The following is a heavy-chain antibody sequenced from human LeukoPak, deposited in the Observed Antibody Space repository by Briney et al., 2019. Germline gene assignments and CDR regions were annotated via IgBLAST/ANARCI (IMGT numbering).Heavy chain of an antibody. D-gene: IGHD6-13*01. V-gene: IGHV4-34*01. J-gene: IGHJ1*01. Sequence: SETLSLTCAVYGGSFSDYYWSWIRQPPGKGLEWIGEINRSGSTNYNPSLKSRVTISVDTSKNQFSLKLSSVTAADTAVYYCARGLDSSSWYLSAEYFQHWGQGTLVTVSS. CDR2: INRSGST. CDR1: GGSFSDYY. CDR3: ARGLDSSSWYLSAEYFQH.